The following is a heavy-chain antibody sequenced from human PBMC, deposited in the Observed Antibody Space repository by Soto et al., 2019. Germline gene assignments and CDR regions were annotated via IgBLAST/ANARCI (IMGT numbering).Heavy chain of an antibody. D-gene: IGHD3-10*01. CDR2: IYYSGST. V-gene: IGHV4-59*01. Sequence: PSETLSLTCTVSGGSISSYYLSWIRQPPGKGLEWIGYIYYSGSTNYNPSLKSRVTISVDTSKNQFSLKLSSVTAADTAVYYCARVNSLTMVRGVGFDYWGQGTLVTVS. J-gene: IGHJ4*02. CDR3: ARVNSLTMVRGVGFDY. CDR1: GGSISSYY.